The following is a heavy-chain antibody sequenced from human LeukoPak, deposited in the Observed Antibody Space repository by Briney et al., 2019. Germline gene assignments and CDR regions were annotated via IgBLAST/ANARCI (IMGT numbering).Heavy chain of an antibody. J-gene: IGHJ6*02. CDR1: GFTFSSYS. Sequence: GGSLRLSCAASGFTFSSYSMNWVRQAPGKGLEWVSSISSSSSSYIYYADSVKGRFTISRDNAKNSLYLQMNSLRAEDTAVYYCARDLAATITYYYYGMDVWGQGTTVTVSS. V-gene: IGHV3-21*01. D-gene: IGHD5-24*01. CDR3: ARDLAATITYYYYGMDV. CDR2: ISSSSSSYI.